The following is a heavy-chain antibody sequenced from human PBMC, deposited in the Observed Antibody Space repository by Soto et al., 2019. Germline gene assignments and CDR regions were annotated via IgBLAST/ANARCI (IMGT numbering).Heavy chain of an antibody. CDR2: IYTRGTT. V-gene: IGHV3-53*01. Sequence: GGSLRLSCSAPGFSVNNNYMTWVRQAPGRRPEWVAVIYTRGTTHYADFATGRFTFSRDNSKNTLYLQMDSLRPEDTAVYYCAKLWGYYFESWGPGTLVTVSS. J-gene: IGHJ4*02. CDR3: AKLWGYYFES. D-gene: IGHD2-21*01. CDR1: GFSVNNNY.